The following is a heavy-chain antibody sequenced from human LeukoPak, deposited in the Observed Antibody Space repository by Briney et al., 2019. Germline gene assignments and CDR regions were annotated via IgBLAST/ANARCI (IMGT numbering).Heavy chain of an antibody. CDR2: INPNSGGT. D-gene: IGHD4-23*01. Sequence: ASVKVSCKASGNTFTAYYIHWVRQAPGQGLEWMGRINPNSGGTDYAQNFRGRVTLTRDTSISTAYMDLTRLRSDDTAVYYCASDQAGSVNSSDPWGQGTLVTVSS. J-gene: IGHJ5*02. V-gene: IGHV1-2*06. CDR1: GNTFTAYY. CDR3: ASDQAGSVNSSDP.